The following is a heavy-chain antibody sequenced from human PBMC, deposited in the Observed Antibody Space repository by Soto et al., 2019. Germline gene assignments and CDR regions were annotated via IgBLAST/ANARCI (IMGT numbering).Heavy chain of an antibody. Sequence: GGSLRLSCAASGITFRNYAMSWVRQAPGKGLEWVAGINYDGENTYYADSVKGRFTISRDNAKNTLYLQMNSLRAEDTAVYYCARAPLLLWFGESPGWFDYWGQGTLVTVSS. J-gene: IGHJ4*02. CDR3: ARAPLLLWFGESPGWFDY. V-gene: IGHV3-30*04. D-gene: IGHD3-10*01. CDR2: INYDGENT. CDR1: GITFRNYA.